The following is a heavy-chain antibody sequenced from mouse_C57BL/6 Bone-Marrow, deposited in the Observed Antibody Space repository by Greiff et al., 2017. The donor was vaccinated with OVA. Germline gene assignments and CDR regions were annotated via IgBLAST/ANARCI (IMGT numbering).Heavy chain of an antibody. CDR2: IYPSDSET. V-gene: IGHV1-61*01. D-gene: IGHD1-1*01. CDR1: GYTFTSYW. J-gene: IGHJ2*01. CDR3: ARGGYYYGSSYGY. Sequence: QVQLQQPGAELVRPGSSVKLSCKASGYTFTSYWMDWVKQRPGQGLEWIGNIYPSDSETHYNQKFKDKATLTVDKSSSTAYMQLSSLTSEDSAVYYCARGGYYYGSSYGYWGQGTTLTVSS.